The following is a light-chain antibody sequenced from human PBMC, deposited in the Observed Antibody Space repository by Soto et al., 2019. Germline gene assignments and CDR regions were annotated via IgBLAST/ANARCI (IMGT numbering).Light chain of an antibody. J-gene: IGLJ3*02. CDR2: EVS. CDR3: AAWDDSLNGGV. CDR1: SSDVGAYIY. Sequence: QSVLTQPASVSGSPGQSITISCTGTSSDVGAYIYVSWYQQLPGKAPKLIIYEVSNRPSGVSDRFSGSKSGNTASLTISGLQAEDEAEYYCAAWDDSLNGGVFGGGTKVTVL. V-gene: IGLV2-14*03.